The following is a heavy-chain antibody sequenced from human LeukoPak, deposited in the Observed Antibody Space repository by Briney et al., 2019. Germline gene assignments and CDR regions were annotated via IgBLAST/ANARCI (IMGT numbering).Heavy chain of an antibody. D-gene: IGHD4-23*01. CDR3: ARTIGLAGGGVDV. V-gene: IGHV3-11*01. CDR1: GYTFRDYN. Sequence: GGSLRVSCAASGYTFRDYNMNWVRQAPGEGLEWVSYITDSRSTINYADSVSGRFTISRDNAKNSLYLQMNSLRAEDSAVYYCARTIGLAGGGVDVWGRGTTVTVSS. J-gene: IGHJ6*02. CDR2: ITDSRSTI.